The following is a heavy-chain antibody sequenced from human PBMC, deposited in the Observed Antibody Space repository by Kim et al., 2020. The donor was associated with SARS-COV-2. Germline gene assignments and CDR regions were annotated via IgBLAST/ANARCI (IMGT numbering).Heavy chain of an antibody. J-gene: IGHJ6*02. D-gene: IGHD5-18*01. CDR3: ARDPFVDTALFEYGMDV. CDR2: IWYDGSNK. V-gene: IGHV3-33*01. CDR1: GFTFSSYG. Sequence: GGSLRLSCAASGFTFSSYGMHWVRQAPGKGLEWVAVIWYDGSNKYYADSVKGRFTISRDNSKNTLYLQMNSLRAEDTAGYYCARDPFVDTALFEYGMDVWGQGTTVTVSS.